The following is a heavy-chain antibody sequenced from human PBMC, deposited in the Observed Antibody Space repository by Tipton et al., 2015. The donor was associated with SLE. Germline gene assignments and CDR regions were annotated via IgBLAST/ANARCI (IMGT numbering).Heavy chain of an antibody. CDR1: GGSISDSNYN. CDR3: ARQYDFWPHAFDY. V-gene: IGHV4-39*07. J-gene: IGHJ4*02. Sequence: TLSLTCTVSGGSISDSNYNWGWIRQPPGKGLEWMGNIYYSGNTYYNPSLTSRVTISVDTSKNQFSLKLISVSAADTAVYYCARQYDFWPHAFDYWGQGTLVTVSS. CDR2: IYYSGNT. D-gene: IGHD3-3*01.